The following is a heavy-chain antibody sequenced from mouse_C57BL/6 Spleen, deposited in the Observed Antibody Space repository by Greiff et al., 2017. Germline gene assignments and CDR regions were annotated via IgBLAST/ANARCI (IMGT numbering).Heavy chain of an antibody. D-gene: IGHD4-1*01. CDR2: IRNKANGYTT. Sequence: EVQRVESGGGLVQPGGSLSLSCAASGFTFTDYYMSWVRQPPGKALEWLGFIRNKANGYTTEYSASVKGRFTISRDTSQSILYLQMNALRAEDSATYYCARSSANWDWFAYWGQGTLVTVSA. J-gene: IGHJ3*01. CDR3: ARSSANWDWFAY. V-gene: IGHV7-3*01. CDR1: GFTFTDYY.